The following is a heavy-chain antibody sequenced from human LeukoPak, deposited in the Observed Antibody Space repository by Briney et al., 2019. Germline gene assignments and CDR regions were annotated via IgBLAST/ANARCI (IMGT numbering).Heavy chain of an antibody. CDR1: GFTFSNYW. D-gene: IGHD3-3*01. CDR3: TRGDPDF. CDR2: INQDGSAK. J-gene: IGHJ4*02. Sequence: GGSLRLSCEASGFTFSNYWMQWVRQAPGKGLEWVANINQDGSAKYYVDSVKGRFTISKDSAKSSLYLQMNSQRVDDTAVYFCTRGDPDFWGQGTLVTVSS. V-gene: IGHV3-7*01.